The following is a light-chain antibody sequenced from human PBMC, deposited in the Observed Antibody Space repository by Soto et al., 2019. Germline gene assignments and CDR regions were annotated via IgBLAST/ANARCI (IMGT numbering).Light chain of an antibody. CDR3: QQRSNWPPPIT. CDR1: QAVNTR. Sequence: EIVLTQSPATLSSFPGDRVTLSCRASQAVNTRLAWHQHKPCQAPRLLTYLTSNRAAGIPARFSGSGSETDFTLNISDVEPEDFAGYYCQQRSNWPPPITFGQGARLEIK. J-gene: IGKJ5*01. CDR2: LTS. V-gene: IGKV3-11*01.